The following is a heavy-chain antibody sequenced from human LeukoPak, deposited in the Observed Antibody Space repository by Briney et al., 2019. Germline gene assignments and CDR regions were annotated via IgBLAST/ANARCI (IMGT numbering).Heavy chain of an antibody. CDR3: ARDTPPPWWGSRGEHAFDI. Sequence: SVKVSCKASGGTFSSYAISWVRQAPGQGLEWMGGIIPIFGTANYAQKFQGRVTITADESTSTAYMELSSLRSEDTAVYYCARDTPPPWWGSRGEHAFDIWGQGTKVTVSS. V-gene: IGHV1-69*01. CDR2: IIPIFGTA. J-gene: IGHJ3*02. CDR1: GGTFSSYA. D-gene: IGHD2-21*01.